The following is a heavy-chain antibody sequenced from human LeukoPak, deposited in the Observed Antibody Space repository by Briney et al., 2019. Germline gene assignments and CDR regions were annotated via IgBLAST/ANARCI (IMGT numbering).Heavy chain of an antibody. D-gene: IGHD1-1*01. Sequence: GGSLRLSCAASGFTFSSYAMSWVRQAPGKGLEWVSAISGSGGSTYYAGSVKGRFTISRDNSKNTLYLQMNSLRAEDTAVYYCAKAGTQRLGRGYYFDYWGQGTLVTVSS. CDR1: GFTFSSYA. J-gene: IGHJ4*02. CDR2: ISGSGGST. CDR3: AKAGTQRLGRGYYFDY. V-gene: IGHV3-23*01.